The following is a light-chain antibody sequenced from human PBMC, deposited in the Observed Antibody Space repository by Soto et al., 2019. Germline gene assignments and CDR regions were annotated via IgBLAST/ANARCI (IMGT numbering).Light chain of an antibody. V-gene: IGKV4-1*01. Sequence: DIVMTQSPDSLAVSLGERATINCKSSQSVLYSSNNKNYLAWYQQIPGQPPKLLIYWASTRESGVPDRFSGSGPGTDFTLNISSLQAADVAVYSCQQFYSTPLTFGGGTKVEIK. CDR3: QQFYSTPLT. CDR1: QSVLYSSNNKNY. CDR2: WAS. J-gene: IGKJ4*01.